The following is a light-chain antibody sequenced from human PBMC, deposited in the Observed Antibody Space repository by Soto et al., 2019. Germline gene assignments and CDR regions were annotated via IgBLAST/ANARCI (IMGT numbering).Light chain of an antibody. J-gene: IGKJ5*01. V-gene: IGKV1-17*01. Sequence: IQLTQSPSSLSASVGDRVAITCRTSQSINNYLNWYQQKPGKVPKRLIYAASSLQSGVPSRFSGSGSGAEFTLTINSLQADDFATYYCQQHNSFSITFGQGTRLEIK. CDR1: QSINNY. CDR2: AAS. CDR3: QQHNSFSIT.